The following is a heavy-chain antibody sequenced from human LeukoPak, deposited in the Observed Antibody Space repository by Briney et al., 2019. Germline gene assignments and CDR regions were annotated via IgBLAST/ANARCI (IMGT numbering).Heavy chain of an antibody. J-gene: IGHJ6*02. CDR3: ARVYSSSWYSYYYYGMDV. CDR1: GYTFTSYG. D-gene: IGHD6-13*01. V-gene: IGHV1-18*01. CDR2: ISAYNGNT. Sequence: ASVKVSCKASGYTFTSYGISRVRQAPGQGLELMGWISAYNGNTNYAQKLQGRVTMTTDTSTSTAYMELRSLRSDDTAVYYCARVYSSSWYSYYYYGMDVWGQGTTVTVSS.